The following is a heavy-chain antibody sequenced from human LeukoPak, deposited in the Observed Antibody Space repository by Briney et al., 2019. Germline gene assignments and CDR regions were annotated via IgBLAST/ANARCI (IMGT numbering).Heavy chain of an antibody. J-gene: IGHJ4*02. D-gene: IGHD3-10*01. CDR3: ARESVFPGEFDY. V-gene: IGHV3-30-3*01. CDR2: ISYDGSNK. Sequence: GGSLRLSCAASRFTFSSYSMHWVRPAPGKGLEWVAVISYDGSNKYYADSVEGRFTISRDNSKNTLYLQMNSLRAEDTAVYYCARESVFPGEFDYWGQGTLVTVSS. CDR1: RFTFSSYS.